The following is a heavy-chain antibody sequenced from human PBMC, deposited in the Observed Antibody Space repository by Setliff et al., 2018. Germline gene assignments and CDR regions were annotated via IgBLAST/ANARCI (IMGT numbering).Heavy chain of an antibody. CDR1: GGTFSSYA. CDR2: IIPIFGTA. J-gene: IGHJ3*02. V-gene: IGHV1-69*05. CDR3: ARPDVGGSWTSDAFDI. Sequence: SVKVSCKASGGTFSSYAISWVRQAPGQGLEWMGGIIPIFGTANYAQKFQGRVTITTAESTSTAYMELSSLRFEDTAVYYCARPDVGGSWTSDAFDIWGQGTMVTVSS.